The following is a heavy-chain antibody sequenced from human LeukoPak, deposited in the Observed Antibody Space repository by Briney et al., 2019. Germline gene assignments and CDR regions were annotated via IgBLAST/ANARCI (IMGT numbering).Heavy chain of an antibody. J-gene: IGHJ4*02. CDR3: ARHDYAGNSGDY. Sequence: GGSLRLSCAASGFTFSSYSMNWVRQTPGKGLEWVSYIGTSSSIIYHADSVKGRFTISRDNAKNSLYLQVNSLRDEDTAVYYCARHDYAGNSGDYWGQGTLVTVSS. D-gene: IGHD4-23*01. CDR1: GFTFSSYS. CDR2: IGTSSSII. V-gene: IGHV3-48*02.